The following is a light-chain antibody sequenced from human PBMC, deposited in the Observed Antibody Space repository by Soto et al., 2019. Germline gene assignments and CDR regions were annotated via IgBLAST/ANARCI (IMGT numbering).Light chain of an antibody. CDR3: QHYNSYSEA. CDR2: KAS. Sequence: DIQMTQSPSTLSGSVGDRFTITCRASQSISSWLAWYQQKPGKAPKLLIYKASSLESGVPSRFSGSGSGTEITLTISSLQPDDFATYYCQHYNSYSEAFGQGTRLEIK. CDR1: QSISSW. V-gene: IGKV1-5*03. J-gene: IGKJ5*01.